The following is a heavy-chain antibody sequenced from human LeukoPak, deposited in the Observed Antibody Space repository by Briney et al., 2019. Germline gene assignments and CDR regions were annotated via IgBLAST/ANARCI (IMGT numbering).Heavy chain of an antibody. CDR2: INHSGST. Sequence: PSETLSLTCAVYGGSFSGYYWSWIRQPPGKGLEWIGEINHSGSTKYNSSLKSRVTISADTSKNQFSLKLSSVTAADTAIYYCARSLFVGDYVPFDPWSQGNLVTVSS. J-gene: IGHJ5*02. CDR1: GGSFSGYY. V-gene: IGHV4-34*01. D-gene: IGHD4-17*01. CDR3: ARSLFVGDYVPFDP.